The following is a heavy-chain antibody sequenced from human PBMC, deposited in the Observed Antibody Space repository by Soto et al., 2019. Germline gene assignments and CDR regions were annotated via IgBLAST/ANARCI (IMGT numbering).Heavy chain of an antibody. D-gene: IGHD3-3*01. CDR1: GFTFSSYG. CDR2: ISYDGSNK. Sequence: PGGSLRLSCAASGFTFSSYGMHWVRQAPGKGLEWVAVISYDGSNKYYADSVKGRFTISRDNSKNTLYLQMNSLRAEDTAVYYCAKDYDESYGMDVWGKGTTVTSPQ. V-gene: IGHV3-30*18. J-gene: IGHJ6*04. CDR3: AKDYDESYGMDV.